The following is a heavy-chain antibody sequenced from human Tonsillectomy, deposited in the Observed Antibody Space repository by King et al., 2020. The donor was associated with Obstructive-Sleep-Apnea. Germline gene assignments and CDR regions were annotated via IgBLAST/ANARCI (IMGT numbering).Heavy chain of an antibody. Sequence: LQLQESGPGLVKPSETLSLTCTVSGGSISSSSYYWGWIRQPPGKGLEWIGSIYFSWSTYYNPSLKSRVTISVDTSKNQFSLKLSSVTAADTAVYYCAALDDWFDPWGQGTLVTVSS. CDR3: AALDDWFDP. D-gene: IGHD3/OR15-3a*01. V-gene: IGHV4-39*07. CDR2: IYFSWST. CDR1: GGSISSSSYY. J-gene: IGHJ5*02.